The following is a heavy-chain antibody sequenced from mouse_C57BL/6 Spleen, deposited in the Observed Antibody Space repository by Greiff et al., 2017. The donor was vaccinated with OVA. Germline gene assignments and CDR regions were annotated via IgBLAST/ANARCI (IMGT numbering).Heavy chain of an antibody. Sequence: EVKLVESGGDLVKPGGSLKLSCAASGFTFSSYGMSWVRQTPDKRLEWVATISSGGSYTYYPDSVKGRFTISRDNAKNTLYLQMSSLKSEDTAMDYCARRGTVVAHWYFDVWGTGTTVTVSS. CDR2: ISSGGSYT. D-gene: IGHD1-1*01. CDR3: ARRGTVVAHWYFDV. V-gene: IGHV5-6*02. CDR1: GFTFSSYG. J-gene: IGHJ1*03.